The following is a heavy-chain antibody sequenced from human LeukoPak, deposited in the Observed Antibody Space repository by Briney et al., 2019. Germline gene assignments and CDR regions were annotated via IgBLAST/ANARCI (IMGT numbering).Heavy chain of an antibody. D-gene: IGHD6-13*01. CDR3: ARDQGSLYQQLVADY. CDR1: GYTFNSSY. V-gene: IGHV1-46*02. J-gene: IGHJ4*02. CDR2: INPSGGST. Sequence: GASVKVSCKASGYTFNSSYMHWVRQAPGQGLEWMGIINPSGGSTSYAQKFQGRVTMTRDTSTSTVYMELSSLRSEDAAVYYCARDQGSLYQQLVADYWGQRTLVTVSS.